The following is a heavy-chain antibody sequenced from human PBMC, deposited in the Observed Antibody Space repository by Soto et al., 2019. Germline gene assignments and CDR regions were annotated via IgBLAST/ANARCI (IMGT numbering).Heavy chain of an antibody. CDR2: ISSNGGST. J-gene: IGHJ6*02. D-gene: IGHD1-26*01. Sequence: PGGSLRLSCSASGFTFSSYAMHWVRQAPGKGLEYVSAISSNGGSTYYADSVKGRFTISRDNSKNTLYLQMSSLRAEDTAVYYCVKGELHGSAAYYYYGMDVWGQGTTVTVPS. CDR1: GFTFSSYA. V-gene: IGHV3-64D*06. CDR3: VKGELHGSAAYYYYGMDV.